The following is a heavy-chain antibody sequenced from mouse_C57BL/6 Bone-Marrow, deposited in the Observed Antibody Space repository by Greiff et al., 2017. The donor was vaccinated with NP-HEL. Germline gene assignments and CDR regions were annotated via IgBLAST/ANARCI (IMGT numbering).Heavy chain of an antibody. J-gene: IGHJ4*01. CDR3: VRQLRLPYYAMDY. CDR1: GFSFNTYA. D-gene: IGHD3-2*02. Sequence: EVKLVESGGGLVQPKGSLKLSCAASGFSFNTYAMNWVRQAPGKGLEWVARIRSKSNNYATYYADSVKDRFTISRDDSESMLYLQMNNLKTEDTAMYYCVRQLRLPYYAMDYWGQGTSVTVSS. V-gene: IGHV10-1*01. CDR2: IRSKSNNYAT.